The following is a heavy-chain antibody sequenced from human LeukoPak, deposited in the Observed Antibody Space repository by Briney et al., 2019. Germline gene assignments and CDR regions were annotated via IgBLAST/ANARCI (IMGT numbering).Heavy chain of an antibody. D-gene: IGHD3-10*01. Sequence: PSETLSLTCTVSGGSISSCYWSWIRQPAGKGLEWIGRIYTSGSTNYNPSLKSRVTMSVDTSKNQFSLKLSSVTAADTAVYYCAREIYYYGSRGMDVWGQGTTVTVSS. V-gene: IGHV4-4*07. CDR1: GGSISSCY. J-gene: IGHJ6*02. CDR2: IYTSGST. CDR3: AREIYYYGSRGMDV.